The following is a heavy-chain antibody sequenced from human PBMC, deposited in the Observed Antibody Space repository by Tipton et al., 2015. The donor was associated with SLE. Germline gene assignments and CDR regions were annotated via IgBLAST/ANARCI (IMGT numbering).Heavy chain of an antibody. Sequence: TLSLTCTVSGGSISSGSYYWSWIRQPAGKGLEWIGHIYTSGSTNYNPSLKSRVTISVDTSKNQFSLKLSSVTAADTAVYYCARRLPNWFDPWGQGTLVTVSS. V-gene: IGHV4-61*09. J-gene: IGHJ5*02. CDR3: ARRLPNWFDP. D-gene: IGHD4-11*01. CDR1: GGSISSGSYY. CDR2: IYTSGST.